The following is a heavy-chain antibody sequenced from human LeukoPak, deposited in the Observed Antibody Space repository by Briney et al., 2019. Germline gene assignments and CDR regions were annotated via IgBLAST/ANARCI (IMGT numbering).Heavy chain of an antibody. CDR3: ARVNGDYEKTYYFDY. D-gene: IGHD4-17*01. CDR1: GYTFTNYG. V-gene: IGHV1-18*01. Sequence: ASVKVSCKASGYTFTNYGISWVRQAPGQGLEWMGWISTYSGNTNYTQKLQGRVTMTTDTSTSTAYMELRSLRSDDTAVYYCARVNGDYEKTYYFDYWGQGTLVTVSS. CDR2: ISTYSGNT. J-gene: IGHJ4*02.